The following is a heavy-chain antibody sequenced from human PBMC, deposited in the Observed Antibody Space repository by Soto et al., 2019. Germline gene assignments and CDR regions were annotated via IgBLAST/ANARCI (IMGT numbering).Heavy chain of an antibody. V-gene: IGHV3-21*01. Sequence: GGSLRLSCAASGFTFSSYSMNWVRQAPGKGLEWVSSISSTSTYIYYADSVKGRFTISRDNAKNSLYLQMNSLRAEDTAVYYRARGGQLGFDYWGQGTLVTVSS. CDR3: ARGGQLGFDY. J-gene: IGHJ4*02. CDR2: ISSTSTYI. CDR1: GFTFSSYS. D-gene: IGHD6-6*01.